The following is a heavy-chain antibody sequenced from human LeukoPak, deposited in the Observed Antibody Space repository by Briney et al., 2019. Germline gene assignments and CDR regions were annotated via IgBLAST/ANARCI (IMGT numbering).Heavy chain of an antibody. CDR3: ARSSNWFDS. J-gene: IGHJ5*01. CDR2: IYYSGST. Sequence: SETQSLTCTVSGASISTYYWSWIRQPPGKGLEWIGYIYYSGSTNYNPSLKSRVTISVDTSKNQFSLKLSSVTAADTAVYYCARSSNWFDSWGQGTLVTVSS. V-gene: IGHV4-59*08. CDR1: GASISTYY.